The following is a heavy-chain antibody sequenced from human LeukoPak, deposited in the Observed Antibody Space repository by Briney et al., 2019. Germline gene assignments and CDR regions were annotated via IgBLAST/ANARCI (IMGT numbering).Heavy chain of an antibody. V-gene: IGHV3-48*03. J-gene: IGHJ6*02. CDR2: ITSSGRIM. CDR3: ASTGGYGSGTYDYYYFGMDV. CDR1: GFTFSSYE. D-gene: IGHD3-10*01. Sequence: PGGSLRLPCAASGFTFSSYEMNWVRQAPGKGLEWVAYITSSGRIMYYADSVKGRFTISRDNAKNSLYLQMNSLRAEDTAVYYCASTGGYGSGTYDYYYFGMDVWGQGTTVTVSS.